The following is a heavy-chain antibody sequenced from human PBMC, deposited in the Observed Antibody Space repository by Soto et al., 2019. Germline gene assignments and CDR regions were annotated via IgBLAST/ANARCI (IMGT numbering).Heavy chain of an antibody. J-gene: IGHJ6*02. D-gene: IGHD6-13*01. CDR1: GYTFTSYA. Sequence: ASVKVSCKASGYTFTSYAMHWVRQAPGQRLEWMGWINAGNGNTKYSQKFQGRVTITRDTSASTAYMELSSLRSEDTAVYYCARDRIAADEEYYCYYGKDVWGQGTTVTVSS. V-gene: IGHV1-3*01. CDR3: ARDRIAADEEYYCYYGKDV. CDR2: INAGNGNT.